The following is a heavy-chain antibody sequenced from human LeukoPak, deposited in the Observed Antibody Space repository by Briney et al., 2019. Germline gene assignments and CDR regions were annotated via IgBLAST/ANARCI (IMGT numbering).Heavy chain of an antibody. CDR1: GFTFSNYA. D-gene: IGHD3-9*01. CDR2: ITGSGGNT. Sequence: PGGSLRLSCVASGFTFSNYAMSWVRQAPEKGLEWVSAITGSGGNTYYADSVKGRFTISRDNSKNTVFLQMNSLRAEDTAVYYCAKWGDYDVLTGYYVSDYWGQGTLVTVSS. J-gene: IGHJ4*02. CDR3: AKWGDYDVLTGYYVSDY. V-gene: IGHV3-23*01.